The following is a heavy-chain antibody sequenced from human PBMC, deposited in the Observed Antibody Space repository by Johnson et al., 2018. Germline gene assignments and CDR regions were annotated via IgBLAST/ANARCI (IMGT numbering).Heavy chain of an antibody. CDR1: GYSFTSYW. Sequence: VQLVQSGAEVTKPGESLKISCKGSGYSFTSYWIGWVRQMPGKGLEWMGIIYPGDSDTRYSPSFQGQVTISADKSISTAYLQWSSLKASYTAMYYCAKQVKNWSERNYYYYMDVWGKGTTVTVS. J-gene: IGHJ6*03. D-gene: IGHD1-1*01. V-gene: IGHV5-51*01. CDR3: AKQVKNWSERNYYYYMDV. CDR2: IYPGDSDT.